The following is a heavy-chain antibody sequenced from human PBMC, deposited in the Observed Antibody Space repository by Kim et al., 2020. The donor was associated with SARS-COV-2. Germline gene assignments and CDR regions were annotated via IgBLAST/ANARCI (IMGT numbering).Heavy chain of an antibody. J-gene: IGHJ5*02. Sequence: SGPTLVNPTQTLTLTCTFSGFSLSISGVGVGWIRQPPEKALEWLALIYWDDDKRYSPSLKSRLTVTKDTSKNQVVLTMTNMDPVDTATYYCAHSGGYNCYDWALASWGQGTLVTVSS. CDR2: IYWDDDK. D-gene: IGHD5-12*01. CDR1: GFSLSISGVG. CDR3: AHSGGYNCYDWALAS. V-gene: IGHV2-5*02.